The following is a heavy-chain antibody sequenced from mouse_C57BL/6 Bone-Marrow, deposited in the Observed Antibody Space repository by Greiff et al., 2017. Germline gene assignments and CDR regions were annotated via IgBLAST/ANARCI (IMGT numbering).Heavy chain of an antibody. V-gene: IGHV1-22*01. J-gene: IGHJ2*01. CDR2: INPNNGGT. CDR1: GYTFTDYN. Sequence: VQLQQSGPELVKPGASVKMSCKASGYTFTDYNMHWVKQSHGKSLEWIGYINPNNGGTSYNQKFKGKATLTVNKSSITAYMELRSLTSEDSAVYYCARRRTGTLYFDYWGQGTTLTVSS. D-gene: IGHD4-1*01. CDR3: ARRRTGTLYFDY.